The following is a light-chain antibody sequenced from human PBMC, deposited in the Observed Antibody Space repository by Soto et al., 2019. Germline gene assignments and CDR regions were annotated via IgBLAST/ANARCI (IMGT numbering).Light chain of an antibody. J-gene: IGKJ5*01. CDR3: QQSYNTPIT. Sequence: DIQMTQAPSSLSASVGDRVTITCRASQSITTYLTWYQQKPGRAPKLLIYAASSLQGGVPSRFSGSGSGADFTLTISSLQPEDFAADYCQQSYNTPITFGQGTRLEIK. CDR2: AAS. CDR1: QSITTY. V-gene: IGKV1-39*01.